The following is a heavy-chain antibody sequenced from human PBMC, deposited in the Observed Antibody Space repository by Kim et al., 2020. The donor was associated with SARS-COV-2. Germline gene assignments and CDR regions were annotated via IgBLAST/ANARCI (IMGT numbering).Heavy chain of an antibody. J-gene: IGHJ6*02. V-gene: IGHV4-61*02. Sequence: SETLSLTCTVSGGSISSGSYYWSWIRQPAGKGLEWIGRIYTSGSTNYNPSLKSRVTISVDTSKNQFSLKLSSVTAADTAVYYCARDYSSSYYGMDVWGQGTTVTVSS. CDR1: GGSISSGSYY. D-gene: IGHD6-13*01. CDR3: ARDYSSSYYGMDV. CDR2: IYTSGST.